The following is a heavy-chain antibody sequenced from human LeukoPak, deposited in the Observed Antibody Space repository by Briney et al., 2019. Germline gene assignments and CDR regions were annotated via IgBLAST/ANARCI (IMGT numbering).Heavy chain of an antibody. Sequence: PGGSLRLSCAASGFAFSTYSMNWVRQAPGKGLEWVSSISGKSDYIYYADSVKGRFTVSRDNAKNSLFLQMNSLRAEDTAVYYCESQQFGATDYWGQGTLVTVSS. CDR1: GFAFSTYS. CDR3: ESQQFGATDY. V-gene: IGHV3-21*01. CDR2: ISGKSDYI. D-gene: IGHD3-3*01. J-gene: IGHJ4*02.